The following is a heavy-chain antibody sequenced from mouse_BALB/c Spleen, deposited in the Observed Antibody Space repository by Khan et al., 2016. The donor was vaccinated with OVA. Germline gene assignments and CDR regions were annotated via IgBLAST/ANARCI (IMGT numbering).Heavy chain of an antibody. D-gene: IGHD2-14*01. CDR3: ARSTYRYAFAY. CDR2: MIYTGYT. Sequence: EVELVESGPSLVKPSQTLSLTCSVTGDSITSGYWSWIRKFPGNKLEYMGYMIYTGYTDYNPSLKSRIAITRHTSKNQHYLQLNSVTTEDTATYYCARSTYRYAFAYWGQGTLVTVSA. V-gene: IGHV3-8*02. J-gene: IGHJ3*01. CDR1: GDSITSGY.